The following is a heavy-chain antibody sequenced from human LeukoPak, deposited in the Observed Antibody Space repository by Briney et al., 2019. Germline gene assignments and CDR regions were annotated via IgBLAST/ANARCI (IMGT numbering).Heavy chain of an antibody. Sequence: SETLSLTCTVSGGSISSSSYYWGWIRQPPGKGLERIGSIYYSGSTYNNPSLKSRVTISVDTSKNQFSLKLSSVTAADTAVYYCASKQWLVRDWFDPWGQGTLVTVSS. D-gene: IGHD6-19*01. CDR2: IYYSGST. CDR3: ASKQWLVRDWFDP. CDR1: GGSISSSSYY. V-gene: IGHV4-39*01. J-gene: IGHJ5*02.